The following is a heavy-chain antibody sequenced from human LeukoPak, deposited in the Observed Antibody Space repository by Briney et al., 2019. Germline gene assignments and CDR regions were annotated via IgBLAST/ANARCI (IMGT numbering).Heavy chain of an antibody. D-gene: IGHD6-19*01. CDR2: ICGSGGCT. CDR1: GFTFNTYA. CDR3: AKTTVGYSSGRYPGWPADC. J-gene: IGHJ4*02. Sequence: GGSLRLSCEASGFTFNTYAIYWVRQAPGKGLEWVSGICGSGGCTYYADSVKGRFTISRDNSNNTVYLQMNSLTADDTGVYYCAKTTVGYSSGRYPGWPADCWGRGTLVTVSS. V-gene: IGHV3-23*01.